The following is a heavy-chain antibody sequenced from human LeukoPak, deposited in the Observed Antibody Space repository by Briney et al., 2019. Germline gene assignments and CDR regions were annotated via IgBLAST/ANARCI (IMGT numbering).Heavy chain of an antibody. CDR1: GFTFSSSS. J-gene: IGHJ4*02. V-gene: IGHV3-21*01. CDR2: ISSSSYI. Sequence: PGGSLRLSCAASGFTFSSSSMNWVRQAPGKGLEWVSSISSSSYIYYADSVKGRFTISRDNAKNSLYLQMNSLRAEDTAVYYCASSGITGTGFDYWGQGTLVTVSS. D-gene: IGHD1-20*01. CDR3: ASSGITGTGFDY.